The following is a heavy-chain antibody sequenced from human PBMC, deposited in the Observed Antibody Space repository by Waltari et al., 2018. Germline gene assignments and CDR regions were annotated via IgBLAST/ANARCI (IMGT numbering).Heavy chain of an antibody. D-gene: IGHD4-4*01. CDR1: GGSISSYY. J-gene: IGHJ6*02. V-gene: IGHV4-59*01. CDR2: IYYSGST. CDR3: ARGLDYTLYYYGMDV. Sequence: QVQLQESGPGLVKPSETLSLTCTVSGGSISSYYWSWIRQPPGKGLEWIGYIYYSGSTNYNPSLKSRFTISVDTSKNQFSLKLSSVTAADTAVYYCARGLDYTLYYYGMDVWGQGTTVTVSS.